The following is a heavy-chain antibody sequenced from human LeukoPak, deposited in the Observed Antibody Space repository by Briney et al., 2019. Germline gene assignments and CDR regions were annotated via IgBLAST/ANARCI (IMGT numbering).Heavy chain of an antibody. Sequence: GGSLRLSCTGSGFKFNMFAMDWVRQAPGQGLEWVSGLSRGGATTNYADSVKGRFTISRDKSKNMVILQMNSLRPEDTAVYYCAKEQRIRHCSEGVCMEGYYFDYWGQGTLVTVSS. V-gene: IGHV3-23*01. CDR2: LSRGGATT. CDR1: GFKFNMFA. CDR3: AKEQRIRHCSEGVCMEGYYFDY. J-gene: IGHJ4*02. D-gene: IGHD2-8*01.